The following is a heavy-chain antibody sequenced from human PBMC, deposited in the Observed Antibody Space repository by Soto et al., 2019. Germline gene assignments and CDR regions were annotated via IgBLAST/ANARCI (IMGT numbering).Heavy chain of an antibody. Sequence: VPAKVSCKASGYTFNGYFMPLARQAPGQGLEWMGIINPSGCSTSYAQKFQGRVTMTRDTSTSTVYMELSSLRSEDTAVYYCARDVTMIVVVTRPLYGMDVWGQGTTVTVSS. V-gene: IGHV1-46*02. J-gene: IGHJ6*02. D-gene: IGHD3-22*01. CDR2: INPSGCST. CDR1: GYTFNGYF. CDR3: ARDVTMIVVVTRPLYGMDV.